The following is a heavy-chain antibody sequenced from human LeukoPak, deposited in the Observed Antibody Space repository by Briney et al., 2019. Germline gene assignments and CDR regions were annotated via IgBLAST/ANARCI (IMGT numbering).Heavy chain of an antibody. CDR1: GFTFSNYG. CDR3: AKTIVSRSFYYYYYMDV. Sequence: SGRSLRLSCAASGFTFSNYGMHWVRQAPGKGLEWVSAISGSGGSTYYADSVKGRFTISRDNSKNTLYLQMNSLRAEDTAVYYCAKTIVSRSFYYYYYMDVWGKGTTVTVSS. D-gene: IGHD4-11*01. J-gene: IGHJ6*03. V-gene: IGHV3-23*01. CDR2: ISGSGGST.